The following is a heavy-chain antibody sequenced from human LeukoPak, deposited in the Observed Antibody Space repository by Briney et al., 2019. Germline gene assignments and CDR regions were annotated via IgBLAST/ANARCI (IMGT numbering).Heavy chain of an antibody. CDR3: ARDLIRDPRFDP. V-gene: IGHV1-69*13. CDR1: GGTFSSYA. CDR2: IIPVFGTA. D-gene: IGHD3-10*01. Sequence: SVKVSCKASGGTFSSYAISWVRQAPGQGLEWMGGIIPVFGTANYAQKFQGRVTITADESTSTAYMELSSLRSEDTAVYYCARDLIRDPRFDPWGQGTLVTVSS. J-gene: IGHJ5*02.